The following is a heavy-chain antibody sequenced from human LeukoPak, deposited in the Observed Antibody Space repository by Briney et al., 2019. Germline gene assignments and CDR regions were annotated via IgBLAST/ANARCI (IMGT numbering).Heavy chain of an antibody. CDR1: GFTFSNHG. CDR3: ARVEGPTVNTMYYDL. J-gene: IGHJ4*02. D-gene: IGHD4-11*01. Sequence: PGGSLRLSCVASGFTFSNHGMIWVRQAPGKGLEWLSYISPRSETKNYADSVKDRFTISRDDAENSVYLHTNSLRAEDTAVYYCARVEGPTVNTMYYDLWGQGTLVTVSS. CDR2: ISPRSETK. V-gene: IGHV3-48*01.